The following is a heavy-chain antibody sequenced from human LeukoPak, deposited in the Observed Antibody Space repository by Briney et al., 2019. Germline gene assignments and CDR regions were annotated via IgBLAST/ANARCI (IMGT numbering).Heavy chain of an antibody. V-gene: IGHV4-34*01. CDR3: ARGGNYYYYYMDA. J-gene: IGHJ6*03. CDR1: GGSFSGYY. Sequence: SETLSLTCAVYGGSFSGYYWSWIRQPPGKGLEWIGEINHSGSTNYNPSLKSRVTISVDTSKNQFSLKLSSVTAADTAVYYCARGGNYYYYYMDAWGTGTTVTVSS. CDR2: INHSGST.